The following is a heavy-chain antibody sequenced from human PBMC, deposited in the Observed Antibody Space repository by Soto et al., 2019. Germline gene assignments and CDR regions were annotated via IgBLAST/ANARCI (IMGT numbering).Heavy chain of an antibody. J-gene: IGHJ4*02. CDR3: ARGGTPIDY. V-gene: IGHV1-18*01. D-gene: IGHD3-16*01. CDR2: VSAYNGNT. CDR1: GYTFTNFA. Sequence: QVQLVQSGAEVKKPGASVKVSCKASGYTFTNFAISWQRQAPGQGLEWMGWVSAYNGNTNSAQKVHDRVTVPQHPSASTAYVEVRSVRFDPTALYYFARGGTPIDYWGQGTLVTVSS.